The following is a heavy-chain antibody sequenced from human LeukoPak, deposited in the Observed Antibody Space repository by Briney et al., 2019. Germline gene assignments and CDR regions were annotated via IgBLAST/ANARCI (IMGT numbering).Heavy chain of an antibody. D-gene: IGHD3-10*01. CDR3: TRGGLVRGGLHWLDP. V-gene: IGHV6-1*01. J-gene: IGHJ5*02. Sequence: SQTLSLTCAISGDSVSGTSAGWNWIRQSPSRGLEWLGRIYYRSKWYNDYAPSVQSRITINPDTYKNQFSLQLNSVTHDDMAVYYCTRGGLVRGGLHWLDPWGQGTLVTVSS. CDR2: IYYRSKWYN. CDR1: GDSVSGTSAG.